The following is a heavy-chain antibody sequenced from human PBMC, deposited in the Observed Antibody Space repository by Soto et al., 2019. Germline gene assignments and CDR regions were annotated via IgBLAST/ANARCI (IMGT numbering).Heavy chain of an antibody. V-gene: IGHV3-30-3*01. J-gene: IGHJ4*02. CDR2: ISYDGTNK. CDR1: GFTFSTYA. Sequence: GGSLRLSCAASGFTFSTYAMHWVRQAPGKGLEWVAVISYDGTNKYYADSVRGRFTISRDNSKNTLFLQMNSLRAEDTAVYYCARDSLYGDYGFDYWGQGTLVTVSS. D-gene: IGHD4-17*01. CDR3: ARDSLYGDYGFDY.